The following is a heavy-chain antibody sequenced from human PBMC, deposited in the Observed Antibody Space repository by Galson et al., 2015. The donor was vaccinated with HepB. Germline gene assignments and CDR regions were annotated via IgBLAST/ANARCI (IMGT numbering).Heavy chain of an antibody. Sequence: SLRLSCAASGFTFSSYSMNWVRQAPGKGLEWVSYISSSSSTIYYADSVKGRFTISRGNAKNSLYLQMNSLRDEDTAVHYCARDDAPDCGGDCWGDYWGQGTLVTVSS. V-gene: IGHV3-48*02. CDR3: ARDDAPDCGGDCWGDY. J-gene: IGHJ4*02. D-gene: IGHD2-21*02. CDR1: GFTFSSYS. CDR2: ISSSSSTI.